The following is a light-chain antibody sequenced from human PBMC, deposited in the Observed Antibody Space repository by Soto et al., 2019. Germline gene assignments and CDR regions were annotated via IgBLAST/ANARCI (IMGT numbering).Light chain of an antibody. V-gene: IGKV3-20*01. CDR3: QQDGTSRWT. J-gene: IGKJ1*01. CDR2: AIS. Sequence: IVLTQSPGTLSLSPGERATLSCRSSETVTDRQLAWYQQKPGQAPRLLFFAISSRVAGIPDRFSASGSGTDFTLTISRLEPEDFAMYYCQQDGTSRWTFALGTKLEVQ. CDR1: ETVTDRQ.